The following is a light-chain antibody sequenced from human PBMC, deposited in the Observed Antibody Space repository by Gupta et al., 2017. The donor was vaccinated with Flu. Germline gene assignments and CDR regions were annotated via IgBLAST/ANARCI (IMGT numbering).Light chain of an antibody. V-gene: IGKV3-15*01. Sequence: EIVMTQSPATLSVSTGERATLSCRASQSVSSNLAWYQQKPGQAPRLLIYGASTRANGIPARFSGSGCGTKFSLSIISRQSEDFAVYYCQQDNNWPPWTFGQGTKVEIK. J-gene: IGKJ1*01. CDR1: QSVSSN. CDR2: GAS. CDR3: QQDNNWPPWT.